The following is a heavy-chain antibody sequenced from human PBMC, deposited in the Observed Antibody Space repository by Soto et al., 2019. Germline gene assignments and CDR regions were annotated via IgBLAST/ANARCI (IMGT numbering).Heavy chain of an antibody. CDR2: ISFDGSNT. V-gene: IGHV3-30*18. CDR1: GFDFRKFG. Sequence: QVQLVESGGGVVQPGKSLRLSCAVSGFDFRKFGMHWVRQTPAKGLEGVAGISFDGSNTFDADSVKGRFTVSRDNSKNTDFLEMDSLSPDDTAVYYWAKERGNMGSWAGGYGGQGTLVIVSS. D-gene: IGHD3-16*01. J-gene: IGHJ4*02. CDR3: AKERGNMGSWAGGY.